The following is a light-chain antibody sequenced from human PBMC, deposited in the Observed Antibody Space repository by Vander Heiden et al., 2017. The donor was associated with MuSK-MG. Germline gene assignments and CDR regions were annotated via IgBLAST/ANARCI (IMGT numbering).Light chain of an antibody. J-gene: IGLJ2*01. V-gene: IGLV1-47*01. CDR1: SSTIGSNY. Sequence: QSVLTQPPSASGTPGQRVTLSCSGSSSTIGSNYVYWYQQPPGTAHKLLIYRNNQRPAGVPDRFSGSKSGTSASLAISGLRAEDEADYYCAAGDDSMSVVFGGGTKLTVL. CDR2: RNN. CDR3: AAGDDSMSVV.